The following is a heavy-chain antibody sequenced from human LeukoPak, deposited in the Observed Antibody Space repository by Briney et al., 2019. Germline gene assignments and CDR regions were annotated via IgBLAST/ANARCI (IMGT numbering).Heavy chain of an antibody. CDR3: ARSGGYSYVYKYYFDY. CDR2: INHSGST. V-gene: IGHV4-34*01. D-gene: IGHD5-18*01. J-gene: IGHJ4*02. CDR1: GGSFSGYY. Sequence: SETPSLTCAVYGGSFSGYYWSWIRQPPGKGLEWIGEINHSGSTNYNPSLKSRVTISVDTSKNQFSLKLSSVTAADTAVYYCARSGGYSYVYKYYFDYWGQGTLVTVSS.